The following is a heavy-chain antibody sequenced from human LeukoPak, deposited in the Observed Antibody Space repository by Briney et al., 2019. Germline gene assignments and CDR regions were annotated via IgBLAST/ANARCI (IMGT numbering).Heavy chain of an antibody. CDR1: RFTFSSYS. D-gene: IGHD1-26*01. J-gene: IGHJ4*02. Sequence: GGSLRLSYAASRFTFSSYSMNWVRQAPGKGLVCLSSISSSSSNICDADSVKGRFTISRDNAKNSLYVQMNSLRAEDTAVYYCARDRLRYSGSYSCFDYWGQGTLVTVSS. CDR2: ISSSSSNI. CDR3: ARDRLRYSGSYSCFDY. V-gene: IGHV3-21*01.